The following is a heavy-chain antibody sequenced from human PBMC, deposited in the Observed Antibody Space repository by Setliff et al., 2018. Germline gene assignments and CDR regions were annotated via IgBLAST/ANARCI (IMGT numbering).Heavy chain of an antibody. J-gene: IGHJ4*02. CDR2: ISYDGSNQ. CDR3: VKESIVTRYFDY. CDR1: RFPFSSYG. D-gene: IGHD6-6*01. V-gene: IGHV3-30*18. Sequence: GGSLRLSCAASRFPFSSYGMHWVRQAPGKGLEWVAVISYDGSNQNYADSVTGRFTISRDNSKNTVYLQMNSLRAEDTAVYYCVKESIVTRYFDYWGQGTLVTVSS.